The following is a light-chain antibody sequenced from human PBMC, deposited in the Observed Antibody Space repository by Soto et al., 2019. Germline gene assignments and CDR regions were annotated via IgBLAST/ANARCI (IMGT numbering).Light chain of an antibody. J-gene: IGKJ2*01. CDR1: QSVNGW. CDR2: AAS. V-gene: IGKV1-5*01. CDR3: QQYNNWPPLYT. Sequence: DIQMTQSPSTLSASVGDRVTITCRASQSVNGWLAWYQQKPGKAPKLLIYAASNLESGVPSRFSGSGSGTEFTLTISSLQSEDFAVYYCQQYNNWPPLYTFGQGTKLEIK.